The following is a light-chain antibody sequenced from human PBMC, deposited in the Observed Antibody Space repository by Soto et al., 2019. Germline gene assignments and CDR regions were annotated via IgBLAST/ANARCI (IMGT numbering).Light chain of an antibody. Sequence: IVLTQSPATLSVSPGERATLSCRASQSVSSNLAWHQQRPGQAPRLLIYGASTRATGVPARFSGGGSGTEFTLTITSLQSEDFAVYYCQQYENWPSITFGQGTRLEIK. J-gene: IGKJ5*01. CDR3: QQYENWPSIT. CDR1: QSVSSN. V-gene: IGKV3D-15*01. CDR2: GAS.